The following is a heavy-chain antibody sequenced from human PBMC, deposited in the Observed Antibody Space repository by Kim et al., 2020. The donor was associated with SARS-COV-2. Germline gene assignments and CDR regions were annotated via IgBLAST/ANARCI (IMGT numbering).Heavy chain of an antibody. J-gene: IGHJ6*02. CDR3: AKDGGRGQWLPTNYGMDV. CDR1: GFTFSSYA. V-gene: IGHV3-23*01. CDR2: ISGSGGST. D-gene: IGHD6-19*01. Sequence: GGSLRLSCSASGFTFSSYAMSWVRQAPGKGLEWVSAISGSGGSTYYADSVKGRFTISRDNSKNTLYLQMNSLRAEDTAVYYCAKDGGRGQWLPTNYGMDVWGQGTTVTVSS.